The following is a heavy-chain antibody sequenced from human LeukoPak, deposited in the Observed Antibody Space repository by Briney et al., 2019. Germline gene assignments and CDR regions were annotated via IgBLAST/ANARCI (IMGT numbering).Heavy chain of an antibody. CDR2: INPNSGGT. CDR1: GYTFTGHY. Sequence: ASVKVSCKASGYTFTGHYMHWVRQAPGQGLEWMGWINPNSGGTNYAQKFQGRVTMTRDTSISTAYMELSRLRSDDTAVYYCARFDGDYEALDYWGQGTLVTVSS. J-gene: IGHJ4*02. V-gene: IGHV1-2*02. CDR3: ARFDGDYEALDY. D-gene: IGHD4-17*01.